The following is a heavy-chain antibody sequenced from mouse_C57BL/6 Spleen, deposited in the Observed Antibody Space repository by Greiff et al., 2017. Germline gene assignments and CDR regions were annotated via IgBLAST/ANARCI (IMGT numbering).Heavy chain of an antibody. J-gene: IGHJ1*03. CDR1: GYTFTSYT. V-gene: IGHV1-4*01. Sequence: QVQLQQSGAELARPGASVKMSCKASGYTFTSYTMHWVKQRPGQGLEWIGYINPSSGYTKYNQKFKDKATLTADKSSSTAYMQLSSLTSEASAFYYCARSDRNDGYPYWYFDVWGTGTTVTVSS. CDR3: ARSDRNDGYPYWYFDV. D-gene: IGHD2-3*01. CDR2: INPSSGYT.